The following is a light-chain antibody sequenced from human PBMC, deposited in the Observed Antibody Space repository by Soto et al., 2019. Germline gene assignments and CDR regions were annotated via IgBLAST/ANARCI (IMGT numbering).Light chain of an antibody. CDR2: GAS. V-gene: IGKV3-15*01. J-gene: IGKJ1*01. Sequence: EIVMTQSPATLSVSPGERATLSCRASQSVSSNLAWYQQKPGQAPRLLIYGASTRAIGIPARFSGSGSGTEFTLTISSLQSEDLAVYYCQQYNNWPPWTFGQGTKVEIK. CDR3: QQYNNWPPWT. CDR1: QSVSSN.